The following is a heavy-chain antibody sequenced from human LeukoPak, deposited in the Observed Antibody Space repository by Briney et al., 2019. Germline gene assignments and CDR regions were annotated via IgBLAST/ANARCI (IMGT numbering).Heavy chain of an antibody. CDR3: ASSIVGATTGWFDP. CDR1: GYTFTSYG. J-gene: IGHJ5*02. V-gene: IGHV1-18*01. CDR2: ISAYNGNT. Sequence: ASVKASCKASGYTFTSYGISWVRQAPGQGLEWMGWISAYNGNTNYAQKLQGRVTMTTDTSTSTAYMELSRLRSDDTAVYYCASSIVGATTGWFDPWGQGTLVTVSS. D-gene: IGHD1-26*01.